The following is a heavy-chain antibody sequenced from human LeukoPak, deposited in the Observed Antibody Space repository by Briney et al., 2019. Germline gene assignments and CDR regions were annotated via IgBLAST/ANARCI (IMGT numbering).Heavy chain of an antibody. J-gene: IGHJ4*02. CDR2: IYTSGSI. Sequence: SETLSLTCTVSGVSISSNYWSWIRQPAGKGLEWIGRIYTSGSINYNPSLKSRVTMSVDTSKNQFSLNLSSVTAADTAVYYCAILTAGIDYIDYWGQGTLVTVSS. D-gene: IGHD3-10*01. CDR3: AILTAGIDYIDY. V-gene: IGHV4-4*07. CDR1: GVSISSNY.